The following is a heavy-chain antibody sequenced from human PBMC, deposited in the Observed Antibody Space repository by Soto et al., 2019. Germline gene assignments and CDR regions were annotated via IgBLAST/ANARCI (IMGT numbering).Heavy chain of an antibody. CDR3: ARRIEGYFDY. V-gene: IGHV3-23*03. CDR1: GFTFSDYT. J-gene: IGHJ4*02. CDR2: ILADFYT. Sequence: EVQLLESGGGLVQPGGSLTLSCAASGFTFSDYTMTWVRQAPGKVLECISVILADFYTYYAGSVRGRFTISRDNSKNTMYLEMNSLRAEDTAVYYCARRIEGYFDYWGQGALVTVSS.